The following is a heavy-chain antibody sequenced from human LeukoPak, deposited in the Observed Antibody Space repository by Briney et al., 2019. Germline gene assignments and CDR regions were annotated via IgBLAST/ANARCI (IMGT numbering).Heavy chain of an antibody. CDR2: IRYGGSNK. V-gene: IGHV3-30*02. D-gene: IGHD4-11*01. J-gene: IGHJ5*02. CDR3: AKEAEGGPLYSPWNWFDP. CDR1: GFTFSSYG. Sequence: PGGSLRLSCAASGFTFSSYGMHWVRQAPGKGLEWVAFIRYGGSNKYYADSVKGRFTISRDNSKNTLYLQMNSLRAEDTAVYYCAKEAEGGPLYSPWNWFDPWGQGTLVTVSS.